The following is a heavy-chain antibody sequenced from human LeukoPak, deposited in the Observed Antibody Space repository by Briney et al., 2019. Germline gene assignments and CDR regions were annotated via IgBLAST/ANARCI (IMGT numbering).Heavy chain of an antibody. Sequence: PGRSLRLSCAASGFTFSSYAMHWVRQAPGKGLEWVAVISYDGSNKYYADSVKGRFTISRDNSKNTLYLQMNSLRAEDTAVYYCARAYSYGLPYYFDYWGQGTLVTVSS. CDR2: ISYDGSNK. CDR1: GFTFSSYA. V-gene: IGHV3-30*04. CDR3: ARAYSYGLPYYFDY. D-gene: IGHD5-18*01. J-gene: IGHJ4*02.